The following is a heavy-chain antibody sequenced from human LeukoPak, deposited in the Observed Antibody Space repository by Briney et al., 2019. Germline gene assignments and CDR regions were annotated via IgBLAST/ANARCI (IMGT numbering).Heavy chain of an antibody. Sequence: SVKVSCKASGGTFSSYAISWVRQAPGQGLEWMGGIIPIFGTANYAQKFQGGVTITADESTSTAYMELSSLRSGDTAVYYCAREASYSSSVYFDYWGQGTLVTVSS. CDR3: AREASYSSSVYFDY. CDR2: IIPIFGTA. J-gene: IGHJ4*02. D-gene: IGHD6-6*01. CDR1: GGTFSSYA. V-gene: IGHV1-69*01.